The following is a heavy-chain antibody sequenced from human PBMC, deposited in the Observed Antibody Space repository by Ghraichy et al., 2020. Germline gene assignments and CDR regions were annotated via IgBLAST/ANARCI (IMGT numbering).Heavy chain of an antibody. CDR3: ARGGYYGSGSYRTLFDY. V-gene: IGHV3-74*01. Sequence: LTCAASGFTFSTYWIHWVRQAPGEGLVWVSRINSDGGSTSYADSVKGRFTISRDNAKNTLYLQMNSLRAEDTAVYYCARGGYYGSGSYRTLFDYCGQGTLVTVSS. D-gene: IGHD3-10*01. CDR1: GFTFSTYW. CDR2: INSDGGST. J-gene: IGHJ4*02.